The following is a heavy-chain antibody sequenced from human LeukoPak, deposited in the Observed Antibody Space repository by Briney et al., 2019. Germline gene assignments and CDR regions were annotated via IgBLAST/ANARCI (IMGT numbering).Heavy chain of an antibody. Sequence: LGESLKISCKGSGYSFTSYWIGWVRQMPGKGLEWMGIIYPGDSDTRYSPSFQGQVTISADKSISTAYLQWSSLKASDTAMYYCARHGFGELLYTYIDYWGQGTLVTVSS. J-gene: IGHJ4*02. V-gene: IGHV5-51*01. CDR3: ARHGFGELLYTYIDY. D-gene: IGHD3-10*01. CDR1: GYSFTSYW. CDR2: IYPGDSDT.